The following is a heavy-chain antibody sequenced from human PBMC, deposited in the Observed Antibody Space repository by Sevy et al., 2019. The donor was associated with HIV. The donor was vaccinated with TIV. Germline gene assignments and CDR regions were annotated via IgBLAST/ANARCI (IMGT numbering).Heavy chain of an antibody. J-gene: IGHJ6*02. Sequence: GGSLRLSCAASGFIFRSYAMSWVRQAPGKGLEWVSGISGSGGSTYYADSVKGRFTISRDNFKNTLYLQMNSLRAEDTAVYYSAKAGATKDGMDVWGQGTTVTVSS. V-gene: IGHV3-23*01. D-gene: IGHD5-12*01. CDR3: AKAGATKDGMDV. CDR1: GFIFRSYA. CDR2: ISGSGGST.